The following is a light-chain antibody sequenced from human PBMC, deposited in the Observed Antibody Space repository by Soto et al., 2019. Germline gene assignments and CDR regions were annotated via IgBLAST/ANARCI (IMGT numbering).Light chain of an antibody. V-gene: IGLV2-14*01. Sequence: SALTQPASVSGSPGQSITISCTGTSSDIGAYNYVSWYQQHPGKAPKLMIYEVSNRPSGVSNRFSGSKSGNTASLTISGLQAEDEADYYCSSYTGSSIRLFGTGTKVTVL. CDR3: SSYTGSSIRL. CDR1: SSDIGAYNY. J-gene: IGLJ1*01. CDR2: EVS.